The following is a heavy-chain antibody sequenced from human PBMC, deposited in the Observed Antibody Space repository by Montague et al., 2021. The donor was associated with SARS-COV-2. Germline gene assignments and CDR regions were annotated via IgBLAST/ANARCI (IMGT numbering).Heavy chain of an antibody. V-gene: IGHV4-39*07. D-gene: IGHD6-19*01. J-gene: IGHJ4*02. Sequence: SETLSLTCTVSGDSISRTSYYWGWLRQPPGKGLEWIGRIYYSGSTYYNPSLKSRVTISVDTSKNQVSLKLNSVTAADTAVYYCARVRQWLVPFDYWGQGTLVTVYS. CDR3: ARVRQWLVPFDY. CDR1: GDSISRTSYY. CDR2: IYYSGST.